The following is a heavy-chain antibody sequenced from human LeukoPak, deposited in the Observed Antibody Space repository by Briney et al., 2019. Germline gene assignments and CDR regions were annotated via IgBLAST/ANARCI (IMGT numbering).Heavy chain of an antibody. J-gene: IGHJ4*02. Sequence: ASVKVSCKASGYTFTSYGISWVRQAPGQGLEWMGWISAYNGNTNYAQKLQGRVTMTTDTSTSTAHMELRSLRSDDTAVYYCAYCSSTSCNPPTLDYWGQGTLVTVSS. CDR2: ISAYNGNT. CDR3: AYCSSTSCNPPTLDY. CDR1: GYTFTSYG. D-gene: IGHD2-2*01. V-gene: IGHV1-18*01.